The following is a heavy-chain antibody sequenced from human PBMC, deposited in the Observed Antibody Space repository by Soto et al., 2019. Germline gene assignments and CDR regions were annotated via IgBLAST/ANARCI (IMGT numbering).Heavy chain of an antibody. CDR2: IIPMFGAA. J-gene: IGHJ4*02. D-gene: IGHD6-13*01. V-gene: IGHV1-69*12. Sequence: QVQLVQSGAEVKKPGSSVKVSCKASGGTFTSHAVSWVRQAPGQGLEWMGGIIPMFGAANYALNFQGRVTIPADEATGTAYMELSSLRSEDTAVYYCARGSISWFLDYWGLGTLVTVSS. CDR3: ARGSISWFLDY. CDR1: GGTFTSHA.